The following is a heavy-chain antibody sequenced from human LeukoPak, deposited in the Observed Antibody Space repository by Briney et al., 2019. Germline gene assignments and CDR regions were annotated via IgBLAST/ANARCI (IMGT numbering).Heavy chain of an antibody. CDR3: ARGADGAFDY. D-gene: IGHD5-24*01. V-gene: IGHV3-7*01. J-gene: IGHJ4*02. CDR1: GFTFSSYW. CDR2: INKDGGET. Sequence: GGSLRLSCAASGFTFSSYWMSWVRQAPGKGLEWVANINKDGGETYNVDSVKGRFSISRDNAKNSLYLQMNSLRAEDTAVYYCARGADGAFDYWGQGIVVTVSP.